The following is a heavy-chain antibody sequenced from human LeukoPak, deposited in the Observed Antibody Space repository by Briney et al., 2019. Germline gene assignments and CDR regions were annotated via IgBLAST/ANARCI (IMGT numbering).Heavy chain of an antibody. D-gene: IGHD2/OR15-2a*01. CDR1: GFTFSSYS. J-gene: IGHJ6*02. Sequence: GGSLRLSCAASGFTFSSYSVNWVHQAPGKGLEWVSSISSSSSYIYYADSVKGRFTISRDNAKNSLYLQMNSLRAEDTAVYYCARDWRIQYYYYGMDVWGQGTTVTVSS. CDR3: ARDWRIQYYYYGMDV. CDR2: ISSSSSYI. V-gene: IGHV3-21*01.